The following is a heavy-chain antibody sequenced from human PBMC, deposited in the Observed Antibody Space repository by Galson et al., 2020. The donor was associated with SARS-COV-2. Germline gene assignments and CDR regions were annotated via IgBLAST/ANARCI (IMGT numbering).Heavy chain of an antibody. D-gene: IGHD3-22*01. CDR3: ARSGYYDSSGYYLAFDY. CDR2: IYTSGRT. J-gene: IGHJ4*02. CDR1: GDPISSYY. Sequence: SQTVPLTCTVSGDPISSYYWRWTRQPAGKALEWIGRIYTSGRTNYNPSLKSRVTMSVDTSKNQFSLKLSSVTAADTAVYYCARSGYYDSSGYYLAFDYWGQGTLVTVSS. V-gene: IGHV4-4*07.